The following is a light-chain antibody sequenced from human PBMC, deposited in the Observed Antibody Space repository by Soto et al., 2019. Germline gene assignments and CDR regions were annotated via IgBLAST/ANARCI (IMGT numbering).Light chain of an antibody. V-gene: IGLV1-44*01. CDR2: RNN. CDR3: AAWDDSLNGYV. Sequence: QSALTQPPSASGTPGQRVTISCSGSNSNIGGNTVNWYQQLPGTAPKLLIYRNNQRSSGVPDRFSGSKSGTSASLAISGLQSEDEADYHCAAWDDSLNGYVFGTGTKVTVL. J-gene: IGLJ1*01. CDR1: NSNIGGNT.